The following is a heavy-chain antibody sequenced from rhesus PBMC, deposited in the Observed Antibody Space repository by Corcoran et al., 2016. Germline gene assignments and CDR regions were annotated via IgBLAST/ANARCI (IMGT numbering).Heavy chain of an antibody. CDR3: VRGSGSWEIDY. CDR2: IFGSIGST. Sequence: QVQLQESGPGLVKPSETLSLTCAVSGGSISGGYGWSWSRQPPGKGLEWIGHIFGSIGSTYYTPSLKGRVTISRDTSKNQFSLKLSSVTAADTAVYYCVRGSGSWEIDYWGQGVLVTVSS. V-gene: IGHV4S7*01. CDR1: GGSISGGYG. D-gene: IGHD6-25*01. J-gene: IGHJ4*01.